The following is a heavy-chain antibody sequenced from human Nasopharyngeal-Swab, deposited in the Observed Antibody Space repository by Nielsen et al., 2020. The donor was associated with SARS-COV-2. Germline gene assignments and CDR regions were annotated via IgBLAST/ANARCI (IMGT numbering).Heavy chain of an antibody. CDR1: GYSFTSYW. Sequence: GESLRISCKGSGYSFTSYWIGWVRQMPGKGLEWMGIIYPGDSDTRYSPSFQGQVTISADKSISTAYLQWSSLKASDTAMYYCARRRYYDSSGYYHKSAFDIWGQGTMVTVSS. CDR2: IYPGDSDT. J-gene: IGHJ3*02. D-gene: IGHD3-22*01. CDR3: ARRRYYDSSGYYHKSAFDI. V-gene: IGHV5-51*01.